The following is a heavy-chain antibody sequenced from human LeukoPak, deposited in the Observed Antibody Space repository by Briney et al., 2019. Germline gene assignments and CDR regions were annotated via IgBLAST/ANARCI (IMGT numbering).Heavy chain of an antibody. CDR2: IIPILGTP. D-gene: IGHD5-18*01. J-gene: IGHJ4*02. V-gene: IGHV1-69*01. Sequence: SVKVSCKSSGGTFSSHAISWVRQAPGQGLEWMGGIIPILGTPKYAEKFQGRIAITADENTDTAYMELSSLRPEDTAMYFCARDGLQYSYGCAYWGQGTLVTVSS. CDR1: GGTFSSHA. CDR3: ARDGLQYSYGCAY.